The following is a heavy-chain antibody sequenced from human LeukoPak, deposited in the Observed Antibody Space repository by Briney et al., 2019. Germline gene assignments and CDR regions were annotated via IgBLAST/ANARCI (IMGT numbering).Heavy chain of an antibody. D-gene: IGHD2-2*01. CDR1: GYTFTSYD. J-gene: IGHJ4*02. Sequence: GASVKVSCKVSGYTFTSYDINWVRQATGQGLEWMGWMNPNSGNTGYAQKFQGRVTMTRNTSISTAYMELSSLRSEDTAVYYCARGVVRMGGRGYCSSTSCLYFDYWGQGTLVTVSS. CDR2: MNPNSGNT. CDR3: ARGVVRMGGRGYCSSTSCLYFDY. V-gene: IGHV1-8*01.